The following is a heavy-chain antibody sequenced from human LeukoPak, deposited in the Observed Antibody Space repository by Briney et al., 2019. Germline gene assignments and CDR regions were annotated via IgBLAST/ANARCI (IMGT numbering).Heavy chain of an antibody. CDR1: GYSFTSYW. V-gene: IGHV5-51*01. CDR2: IYPGDSDT. J-gene: IGHJ4*02. Sequence: GESLKISCQASGYSFTSYWINWVRQMPGKGLEWMGIIYPGDSDTRYSPSFQGQVTISADKSITTAYLQWSSLQASDTAMYYCARPGATSSFDYWGQGTLVTVSS. CDR3: ARPGATSSFDY. D-gene: IGHD7-27*01.